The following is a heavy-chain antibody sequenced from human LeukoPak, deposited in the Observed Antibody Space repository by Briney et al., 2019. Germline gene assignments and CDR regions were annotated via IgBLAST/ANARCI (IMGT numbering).Heavy chain of an antibody. CDR3: ARLSPYSYGLAPIDY. CDR2: IYNGGNT. V-gene: IGHV3-66*04. CDR1: GFTASSNY. J-gene: IGHJ4*02. Sequence: RGSLRLSCAAPGFTASSNYMSWVRQAPGKGLEWVSVIYNGGNTYYADSVKGRFTISRDNSKNTLYLQMNSLRAEDTAVYYCARLSPYSYGLAPIDYWGQGTLVTVSS. D-gene: IGHD5-18*01.